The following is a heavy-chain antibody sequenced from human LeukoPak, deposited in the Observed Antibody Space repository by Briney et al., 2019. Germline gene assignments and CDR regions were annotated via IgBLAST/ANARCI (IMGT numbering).Heavy chain of an antibody. J-gene: IGHJ4*02. CDR2: ISGSGGST. CDR3: AKHLGLRGYSYGYDY. Sequence: PGGSLRLSCAASGFTFSSYAMSWVRQAPGKGLEWVSAISGSGGSTYYADSVKGRSTISRDNSKNTLYLQMNSLRAEDTAVYYCAKHLGLRGYSYGYDYWGQGTLVTVSS. CDR1: GFTFSSYA. V-gene: IGHV3-23*01. D-gene: IGHD5-18*01.